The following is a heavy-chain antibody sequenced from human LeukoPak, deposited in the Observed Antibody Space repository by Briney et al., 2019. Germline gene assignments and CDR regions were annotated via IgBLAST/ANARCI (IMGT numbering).Heavy chain of an antibody. D-gene: IGHD3-3*01. CDR1: EFTFGDYY. CDR2: ISSSGSTI. V-gene: IGHV3-11*04. CDR3: ARGAPLTIFGVVIFY. Sequence: GGPLRLSWPASEFTFGDYYMSWIRQAPGKGLEWFSYISSSGSTIYYADSVKGRFTISRDNAKNSLYLQMNSLRAEDTAVYYCARGAPLTIFGVVIFYWGQGTLVTVSS. J-gene: IGHJ4*02.